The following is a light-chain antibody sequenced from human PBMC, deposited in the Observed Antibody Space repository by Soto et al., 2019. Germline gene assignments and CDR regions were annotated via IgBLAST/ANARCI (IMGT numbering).Light chain of an antibody. J-gene: IGKJ4*01. CDR1: QSVLYSSNNKNY. CDR3: QQYYSTLT. Sequence: DIVMTQSPDSLAVSLGERATINCKSSQSVLYSSNNKNYLAWYQQKPGQPPKVLIYWASTRESGVPDRFSGSGSGTDFTLTISSLQAEDAAVYYCQQYYSTLTFGGGTKVEIK. CDR2: WAS. V-gene: IGKV4-1*01.